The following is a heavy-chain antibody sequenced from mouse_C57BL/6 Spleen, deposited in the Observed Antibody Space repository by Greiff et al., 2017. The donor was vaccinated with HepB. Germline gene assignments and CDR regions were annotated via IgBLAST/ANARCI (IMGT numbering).Heavy chain of an antibody. Sequence: CGGGLVKPGGSLKLSCAASGFTFSDYGMHWVRQAPEKGLEWVAYISSGSSTIYYADTVKGRFTISRDNAKNTLFLQMTSLRSEDTAMYYCARNWDDYFDYWGQGTTLTVSS. V-gene: IGHV5-17*01. J-gene: IGHJ2*01. CDR3: ARNWDDYFDY. CDR1: GFTFSDYG. D-gene: IGHD4-1*01. CDR2: ISSGSSTI.